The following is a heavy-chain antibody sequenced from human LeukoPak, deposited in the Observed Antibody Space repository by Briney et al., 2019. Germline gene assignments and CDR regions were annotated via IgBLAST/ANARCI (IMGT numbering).Heavy chain of an antibody. D-gene: IGHD5-12*01. CDR3: AKDTGQYSEADDAFDI. CDR1: GYTFTSYD. Sequence: GASVKVSCKASGYTFTSYDINWVRQATGQGLEWMGWMNPNSGNTGYAQKFQGRVTITRNTSISTAYMELNSLRAEDTAVYYCAKDTGQYSEADDAFDIWGQGTMVTVSS. V-gene: IGHV1-8*03. CDR2: MNPNSGNT. J-gene: IGHJ3*02.